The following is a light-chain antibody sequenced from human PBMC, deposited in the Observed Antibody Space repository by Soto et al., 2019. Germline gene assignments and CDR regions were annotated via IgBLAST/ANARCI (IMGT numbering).Light chain of an antibody. CDR1: QGINNW. Sequence: IRMTQSPSSLSASTGDRVTITCRASQGINNWLAWYQQKPGKAPELLIYAVSYLQSGVPSRFSGSGSGTDFTLTISSLQPEDFATYFCKQSSAFPLTFGGGTKVDIK. J-gene: IGKJ4*01. V-gene: IGKV1-12*01. CDR3: KQSSAFPLT. CDR2: AVS.